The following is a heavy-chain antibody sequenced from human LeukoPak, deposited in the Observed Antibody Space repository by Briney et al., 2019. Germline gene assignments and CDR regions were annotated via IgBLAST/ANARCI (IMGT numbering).Heavy chain of an antibody. CDR2: INTDGSST. V-gene: IGHV3-74*01. Sequence: GRSLRLSCAASGFTFSSYWMHWVRQAPGKGLVWVSRINTDGSSTSYADSVKGRFTISRDNAKNTLYLQMNSLRAEDTAVYYCARLPDIVVVPAALPGDYWGQGTLVTVSS. CDR3: ARLPDIVVVPAALPGDY. J-gene: IGHJ4*02. D-gene: IGHD2-2*01. CDR1: GFTFSSYW.